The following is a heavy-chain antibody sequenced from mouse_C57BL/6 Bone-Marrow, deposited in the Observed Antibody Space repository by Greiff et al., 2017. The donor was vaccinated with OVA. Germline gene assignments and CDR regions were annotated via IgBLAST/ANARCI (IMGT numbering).Heavy chain of an antibody. Sequence: EVKVVESGGGLVKPGGSLKLSCAASGFTFSDYGMHWVRQAPEKGLEWVAYISSGSSTIYYADTVKGRFTISRDNAKNTLFLQMTSLRSEDTAMYYCAIYYYGSSSGYFDVWGTGTTVTVSS. CDR1: GFTFSDYG. J-gene: IGHJ1*03. D-gene: IGHD1-1*01. CDR2: ISSGSSTI. V-gene: IGHV5-17*01. CDR3: AIYYYGSSSGYFDV.